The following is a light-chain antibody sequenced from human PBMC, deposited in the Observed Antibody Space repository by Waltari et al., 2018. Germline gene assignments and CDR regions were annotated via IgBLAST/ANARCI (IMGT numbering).Light chain of an antibody. Sequence: EIVLTQSPGTLSLSPGERATLSCRASQSVSSSYLAWYQQKPGQAPRLLIYGASSRATGIPDRFRCSGSGTDFTLTISRLEPEDFAVYYCQQYGSSPLPLTFGGGTKVEIK. CDR1: QSVSSSY. V-gene: IGKV3-20*01. CDR3: QQYGSSPLPLT. J-gene: IGKJ4*01. CDR2: GAS.